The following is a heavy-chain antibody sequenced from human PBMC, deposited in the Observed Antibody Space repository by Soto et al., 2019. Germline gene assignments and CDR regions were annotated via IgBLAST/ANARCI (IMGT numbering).Heavy chain of an antibody. CDR1: GGTFSSYA. Sequence: GASVKVSCKASGGTFSSYAISWVRQAPGQGLEWMGGIIPIFGTANYAQKFQGRVTITADESTSTAYMELSSLRSEDTAVYYCARPGCSGGSCYSGWFDPWGQGTLVTVSS. CDR3: ARPGCSGGSCYSGWFDP. J-gene: IGHJ5*02. V-gene: IGHV1-69*13. CDR2: IIPIFGTA. D-gene: IGHD2-15*01.